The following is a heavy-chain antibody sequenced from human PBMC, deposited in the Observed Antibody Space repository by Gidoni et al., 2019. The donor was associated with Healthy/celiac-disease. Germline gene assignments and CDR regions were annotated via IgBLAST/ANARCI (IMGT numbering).Heavy chain of an antibody. CDR2: IDPSDSYT. D-gene: IGHD3-22*01. J-gene: IGHJ4*02. CDR1: GYSFTSYW. CDR3: ARLDLGNDSSGYYYY. V-gene: IGHV5-10-1*01. Sequence: EVQLVQSGAEVKKPGESLRISCKGSGYSFTSYWISWVRQMPGKGLEWMGRIDPSDSYTNYSPSFQGHVTISADKAISTAYLQWSSLKASDTAMYYCARLDLGNDSSGYYYYWGQGTLVTVSS.